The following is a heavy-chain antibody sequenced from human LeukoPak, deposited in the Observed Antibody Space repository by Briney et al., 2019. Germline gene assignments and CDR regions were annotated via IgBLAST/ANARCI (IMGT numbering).Heavy chain of an antibody. CDR1: GYTFTNYG. CDR2: ISAYNGHT. CDR3: ARATRKWNYDENWFDP. J-gene: IGHJ5*02. D-gene: IGHD1-7*01. Sequence: ASVKVSCKAFGYTFTNYGISWVRQAPGQGLEWMGWISAYNGHTNYAQRLQGRVTMTTDTSTSTAYMELRSLRSDDTAVYYCARATRKWNYDENWFDPWGQGTLVTVSS. V-gene: IGHV1-18*01.